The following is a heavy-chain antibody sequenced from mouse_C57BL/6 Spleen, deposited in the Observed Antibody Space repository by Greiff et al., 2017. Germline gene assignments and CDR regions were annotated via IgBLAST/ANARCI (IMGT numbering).Heavy chain of an antibody. CDR2: IDPSDSYT. CDR1: GYTFTSYW. D-gene: IGHD4-1*01. J-gene: IGHJ1*03. Sequence: QVQLKQPGAELVMPGASVKLSCKASGYTFTSYWMHWVKQRPGQGLEWIGEIDPSDSYTNYNQKFKGKSTLTVDKSSSTAYMQLSSLTSEDSAVYYCARGGTGTRYFDVWGTGTTVTVSS. CDR3: ARGGTGTRYFDV. V-gene: IGHV1-69*01.